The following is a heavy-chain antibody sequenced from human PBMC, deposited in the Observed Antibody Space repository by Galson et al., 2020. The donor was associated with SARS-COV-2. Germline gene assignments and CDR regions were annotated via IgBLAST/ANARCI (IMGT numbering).Heavy chain of an antibody. V-gene: IGHV3-23*01. CDR1: GFTLSSYA. CDR3: AKYSPGSYYYHGMDV. Sequence: GGSLRLSCAASGFTLSSYAMSWVRQAPGKGLEWVSAISGSGDKTYYADSVKGRFTISRDNSKNTLYLQMNRLKAEDTAVYYCAKYSPGSYYYHGMDVWGQGTTVTVSS. J-gene: IGHJ6*02. CDR2: ISGSGDKT. D-gene: IGHD6-13*01.